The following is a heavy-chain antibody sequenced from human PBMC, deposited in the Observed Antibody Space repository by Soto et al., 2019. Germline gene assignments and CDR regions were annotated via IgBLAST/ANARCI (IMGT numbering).Heavy chain of an antibody. Sequence: QVQLVQSGAEVKKPGASVKVSCKASGYTFTSYAMHWVRQAPGQRLEWMGWINAGNGNTKYSQKFQGRVTITRDTSASTAYIQLSSLRSEDTAVYYCAGDYEYSSSLFDYWGQGTLVTVSS. D-gene: IGHD6-6*01. CDR1: GYTFTSYA. CDR2: INAGNGNT. CDR3: AGDYEYSSSLFDY. J-gene: IGHJ4*02. V-gene: IGHV1-3*01.